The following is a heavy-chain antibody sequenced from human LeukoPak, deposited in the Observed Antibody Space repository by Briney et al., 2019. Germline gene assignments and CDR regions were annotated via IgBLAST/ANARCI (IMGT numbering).Heavy chain of an antibody. Sequence: GGSLRLSCAASGFTFSSYAMHWVRQAPGKGLEWVAVISYDGSNKYYADSVKGRFTISRDNYKNTLYLQMNSLRAEDTAVYYCAKDPTYDSSGYYWYYFDYWGQGTLVTVSS. CDR2: ISYDGSNK. CDR1: GFTFSSYA. J-gene: IGHJ4*02. D-gene: IGHD3-22*01. CDR3: AKDPTYDSSGYYWYYFDY. V-gene: IGHV3-30*04.